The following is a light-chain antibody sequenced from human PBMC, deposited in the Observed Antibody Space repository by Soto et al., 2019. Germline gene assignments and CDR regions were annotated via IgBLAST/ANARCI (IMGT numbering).Light chain of an antibody. CDR2: WAS. V-gene: IGKV4-1*01. J-gene: IGKJ1*01. CDR1: QSVLYSSNNMNY. CDR3: QQYYTTPQT. Sequence: DIVMTQSPDSLAVSLGERATINCKSSQSVLYSSNNMNYLAWYQQKPGQPPKLLIYWASTRESGVPDRFSGGGSGTDFTLTISSLQAEDVAVYYCQQYYTTPQTFGQGTKVEI.